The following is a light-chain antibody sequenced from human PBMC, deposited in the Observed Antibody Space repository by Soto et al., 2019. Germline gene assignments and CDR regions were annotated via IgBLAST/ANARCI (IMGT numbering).Light chain of an antibody. V-gene: IGKV1-27*01. CDR1: QGISNY. CDR3: QKYNSAPWT. CDR2: VAS. J-gene: IGKJ1*01. Sequence: DIQMTQSPSSLSASVGDRVTITCRASQGISNYLAWYQQQPGKVPKLLIYVASTLQSGVPSRFSGSGSGTEFSLTIIRLQPEDVATYYCQKYNSAPWTFGQGTKVEIK.